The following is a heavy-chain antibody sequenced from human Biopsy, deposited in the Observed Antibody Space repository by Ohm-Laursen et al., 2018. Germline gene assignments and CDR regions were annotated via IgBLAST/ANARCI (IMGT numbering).Heavy chain of an antibody. V-gene: IGHV4-59*08. J-gene: IGHJ1*01. D-gene: IGHD4-23*01. CDR3: ARGSNEYGGLYFPH. CDR2: ISHTGYT. Sequence: GTLSLTCAVYGGSLSGYYWTWIRQPPGKGLEWIGHISHTGYTSYKSSLKSRVTISLDTSRKHFSLRLTSLAAADTAVYYCARGSNEYGGLYFPHWGQGTLVTVSS. CDR1: GGSLSGYY.